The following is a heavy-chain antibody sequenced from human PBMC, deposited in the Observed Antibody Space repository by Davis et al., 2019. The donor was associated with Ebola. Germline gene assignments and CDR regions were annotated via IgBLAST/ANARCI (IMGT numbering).Heavy chain of an antibody. J-gene: IGHJ6*03. D-gene: IGHD3-3*01. Sequence: PGGSLRLSCAASGFTFSSYWMSWVRQAPGKGLEWVANIKQDGSEKYYVDSVKGRFTISRDNAKNSLYLQMNSLRAEDTAVYYCARDALPYDFWSGYFRYYYYYMDVWGKGTTVTVSS. CDR3: ARDALPYDFWSGYFRYYYYYMDV. V-gene: IGHV3-7*01. CDR1: GFTFSSYW. CDR2: IKQDGSEK.